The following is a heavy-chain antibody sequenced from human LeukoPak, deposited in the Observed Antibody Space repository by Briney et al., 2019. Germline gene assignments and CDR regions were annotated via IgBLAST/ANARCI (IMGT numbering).Heavy chain of an antibody. CDR2: ILGSGGST. J-gene: IGHJ4*02. D-gene: IGHD3-9*01. V-gene: IGHV3-23*01. Sequence: GGSLRLSGAASGFTFSNYAMSWVRQAPGKGLEWVSAILGSGGSTYYADSVKGRFTVSRDNSKSTLYLQMNSLRAEDTALYYCAKWGDYDVLTGHYVPDYWGQGTLVTVSS. CDR3: AKWGDYDVLTGHYVPDY. CDR1: GFTFSNYA.